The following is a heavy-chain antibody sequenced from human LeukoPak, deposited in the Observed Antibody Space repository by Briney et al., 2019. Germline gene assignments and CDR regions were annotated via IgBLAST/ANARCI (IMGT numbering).Heavy chain of an antibody. D-gene: IGHD6-19*01. J-gene: IGHJ4*02. V-gene: IGHV4-34*01. Sequence: KPSETLSLTCAVYGGSFSGYYWSWIRQPPGKGLEWIGEINHSGSTNYNPSLKSRVTISVDTSKNQFSLKLSSVTAADTAVYYCAREDGSSGTSGAFDYWGQGTLVTVSS. CDR3: AREDGSSGTSGAFDY. CDR2: INHSGST. CDR1: GGSFSGYY.